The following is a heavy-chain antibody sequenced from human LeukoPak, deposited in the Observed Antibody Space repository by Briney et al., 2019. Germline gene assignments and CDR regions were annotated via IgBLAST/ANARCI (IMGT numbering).Heavy chain of an antibody. Sequence: PSETLSLTCTVSGGSIRSSYYYWGWIRQPPGKGLEWIGSIYDSGSTYYNPSLKSRVTISVDTSKNQFSLKLSSVTAADTAVYYCARGPRGGSGYYWGQGTLVTVSS. CDR3: ARGPRGGSGYY. CDR2: IYDSGST. V-gene: IGHV4-39*01. CDR1: GGSIRSSYYY. D-gene: IGHD3-10*01. J-gene: IGHJ4*02.